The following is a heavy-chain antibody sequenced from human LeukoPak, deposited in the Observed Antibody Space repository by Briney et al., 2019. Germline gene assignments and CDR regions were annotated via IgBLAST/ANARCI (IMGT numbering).Heavy chain of an antibody. Sequence: ASVKVSCKXSGYTFTGYYMHWVRQAPGQGLEWMGWIDPNSGGTNYAQKFQGRVTMTRDTSISTAYMELSRLRSDDTAVYYCARHRLNWGYFDYWGQGTLVTVSS. CDR3: ARHRLNWGYFDY. J-gene: IGHJ4*02. D-gene: IGHD7-27*01. V-gene: IGHV1-2*02. CDR1: GYTFTGYY. CDR2: IDPNSGGT.